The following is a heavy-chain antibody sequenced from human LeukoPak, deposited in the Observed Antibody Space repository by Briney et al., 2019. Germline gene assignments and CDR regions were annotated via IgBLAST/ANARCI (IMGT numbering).Heavy chain of an antibody. CDR2: IYYSGST. V-gene: IGHV4-39*07. Sequence: PSETLSLTCTVSGGSISSSSYYWGWIRQPPGKGLEWIGSIYYSGSTYYNPSLKSRVTISVDTSKNQFSLKLSSVTAADTAVYYCGRDPLYYYDSSTGFFNIWGKGKMVPVSS. D-gene: IGHD3-22*01. J-gene: IGHJ3*02. CDR3: GRDPLYYYDSSTGFFNI. CDR1: GGSISSSSYY.